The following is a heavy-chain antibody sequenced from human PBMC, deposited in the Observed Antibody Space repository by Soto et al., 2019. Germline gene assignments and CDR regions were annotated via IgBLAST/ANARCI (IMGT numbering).Heavy chain of an antibody. J-gene: IGHJ6*02. V-gene: IGHV1-3*01. CDR1: GYSFTKYG. CDR3: ARTDCSSTSCYNYYYYGMDV. Sequence: QVQLVQSGTEVKKPGASVKVSCKTSGYSFTKYGLHWVRQAHGQRLEWMGWINPGNGDTKYSQKFQGRVTITRDTSATTAYMELSSLRSEDSAVFYCARTDCSSTSCYNYYYYGMDVWGQGTTVTVSS. CDR2: INPGNGDT. D-gene: IGHD2-2*01.